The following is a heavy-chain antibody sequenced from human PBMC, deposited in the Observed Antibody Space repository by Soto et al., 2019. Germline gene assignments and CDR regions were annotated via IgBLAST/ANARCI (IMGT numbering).Heavy chain of an antibody. CDR3: ARVLFGRGNWFDP. CDR2: IHYSWST. V-gene: IGHV4-59*01. D-gene: IGHD3-3*01. Sequence: QVQLQESGPGLVKPSETLSLTCTVSGGSISSYYWSWIRQPPGKGLEWIGYIHYSWSTSHNPSLKGRVNISVDTSKNQISLKLRSVTAADTAVYYCARVLFGRGNWFDPWGQGTLVTVSS. CDR1: GGSISSYY. J-gene: IGHJ5*02.